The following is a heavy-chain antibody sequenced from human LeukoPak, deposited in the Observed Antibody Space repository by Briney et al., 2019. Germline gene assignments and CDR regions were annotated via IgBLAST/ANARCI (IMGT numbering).Heavy chain of an antibody. CDR2: INHSGST. V-gene: IGHV4-34*01. J-gene: IGHJ5*02. Sequence: PSETRSLTCAVYGGSFSGYYWSWIRQPPGKGLEWIGEINHSGSTNYNPSLKSRVTISVDTSKNQFSLKLSSVTAADTAVYYCARGPRITMVRGVYWFDPWGQGTLVTVSS. CDR3: ARGPRITMVRGVYWFDP. CDR1: GGSFSGYY. D-gene: IGHD3-10*01.